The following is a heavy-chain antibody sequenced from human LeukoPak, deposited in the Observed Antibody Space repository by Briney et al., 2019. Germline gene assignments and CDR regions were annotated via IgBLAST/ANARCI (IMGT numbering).Heavy chain of an antibody. CDR2: IYSGVST. D-gene: IGHD2-21*02. J-gene: IGHJ4*02. CDR3: AREAYCGGDCYSSN. Sequence: GGSLRLSCAASGFTVSSNYMSWVRQAPGKGLEWGSVIYSGVSTYYADSVKGRFTISRDNSKNTLYLQMNSLRAEDTAVYYCAREAYCGGDCYSSNWGQGTLVTVSS. V-gene: IGHV3-66*01. CDR1: GFTVSSNY.